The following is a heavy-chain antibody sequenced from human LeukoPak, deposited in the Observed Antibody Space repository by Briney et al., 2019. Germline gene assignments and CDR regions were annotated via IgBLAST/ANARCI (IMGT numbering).Heavy chain of an antibody. CDR2: INPNSGGT. CDR3: ARGAGPLGWFGEASD. D-gene: IGHD3-10*01. V-gene: IGHV1-2*02. CDR1: GYTFTGYY. Sequence: VASVKVSCKASGYTFTGYYMHWVRQAPGQGLEWMGWINPNSGGTNYAQKFQGRVTMTSDPSISTAYMELSRLRSDDTAVYYCARGAGPLGWFGEASDWGQGTLVTVSS. J-gene: IGHJ4*02.